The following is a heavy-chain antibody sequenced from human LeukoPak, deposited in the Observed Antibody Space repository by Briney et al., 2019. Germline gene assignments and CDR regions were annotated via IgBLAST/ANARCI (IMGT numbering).Heavy chain of an antibody. J-gene: IGHJ4*02. D-gene: IGHD1-26*01. CDR1: GYTFTRYD. CDR2: VNPKSGYT. Sequence: ASVKVSCKASGYTFTRYDINWVRQATGQGLEWMGWVNPKSGYTGYAQKFQGRVTITRDTSINTAYMELSSLTPEDTAVYYCARQEWDSDAWYYFDFWGQGTLVTVSS. V-gene: IGHV1-8*03. CDR3: ARQEWDSDAWYYFDF.